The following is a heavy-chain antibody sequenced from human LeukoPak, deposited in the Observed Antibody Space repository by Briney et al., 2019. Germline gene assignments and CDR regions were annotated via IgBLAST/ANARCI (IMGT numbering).Heavy chain of an antibody. CDR2: IGRQGDSDAT. J-gene: IGHJ4*02. Sequence: GGSLRLSCAASGLTFSGSGIHWVRQASGKGLEWLGRIGRQGDSDATRYAASLKGKFTVSRVDSRNTAYLQMNSLKTEDTAVYYCAGDYNFLTGLNYWGQGTLVTVSS. V-gene: IGHV3-73*01. CDR1: GLTFSGSG. CDR3: AGDYNFLTGLNY. D-gene: IGHD3-9*01.